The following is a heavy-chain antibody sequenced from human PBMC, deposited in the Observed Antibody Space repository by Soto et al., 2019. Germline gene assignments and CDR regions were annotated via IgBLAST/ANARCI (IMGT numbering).Heavy chain of an antibody. J-gene: IGHJ6*02. CDR2: IIPIFGTA. D-gene: IGHD5-18*01. Sequence: QVQLVQSGAEVKKPGSSVKVSCKASGGTFSSYAISWVRQAPGQGLEWMGGIIPIFGTANYAQKFQGRVTIPADESTSTAYMKLSSLRSEDTAVYYCARNTIQLYRRYYYYGMDVWGQGTTVTVSS. V-gene: IGHV1-69*12. CDR1: GGTFSSYA. CDR3: ARNTIQLYRRYYYYGMDV.